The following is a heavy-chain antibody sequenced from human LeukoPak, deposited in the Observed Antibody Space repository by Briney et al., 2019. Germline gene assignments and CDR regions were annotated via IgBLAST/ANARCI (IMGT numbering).Heavy chain of an antibody. CDR3: ARDQGITMVRGVINY. J-gene: IGHJ4*02. Sequence: GGSLRLSCAASGFTFSSYAMNWVRQAPGKGLEWVSAISGSGGSTYYADSVKGRFTISRDNSKNTLYLQMNSLRAEDTAVYYCARDQGITMVRGVINYWGQGTLVTVSS. CDR1: GFTFSSYA. CDR2: ISGSGGST. V-gene: IGHV3-23*01. D-gene: IGHD3-10*01.